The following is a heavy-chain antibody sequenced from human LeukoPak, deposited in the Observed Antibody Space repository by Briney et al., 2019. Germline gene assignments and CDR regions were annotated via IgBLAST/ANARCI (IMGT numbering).Heavy chain of an antibody. Sequence: PGRSLRLSCAASGFTFSSYGMHWVRQAPGKGLEWVAVISYDGSNKYYAGSVKGRFTISRDNSKNTLYLQMNSLRAEDTAVYYCARREQPWYGYYYGMDVWGQGTTVTVSS. CDR3: ARREQPWYGYYYGMDV. J-gene: IGHJ6*02. CDR1: GFTFSSYG. D-gene: IGHD1-26*01. CDR2: ISYDGSNK. V-gene: IGHV3-30*03.